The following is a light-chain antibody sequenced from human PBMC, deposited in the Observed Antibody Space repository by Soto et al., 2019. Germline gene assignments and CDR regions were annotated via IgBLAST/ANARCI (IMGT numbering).Light chain of an antibody. CDR3: QAWDSSTYYV. CDR1: KLGDKY. Sequence: PGQTASITCSGDKLGDKYACWYQQKPGQSPVLVIYQDSKRPSGIPERFSGSNSGNTATLTISGTQAMDEADYYCQAWDSSTYYVFGTGTKLT. CDR2: QDS. J-gene: IGLJ1*01. V-gene: IGLV3-1*01.